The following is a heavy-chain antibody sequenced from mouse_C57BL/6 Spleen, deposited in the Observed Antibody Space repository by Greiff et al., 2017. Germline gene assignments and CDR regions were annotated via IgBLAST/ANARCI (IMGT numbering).Heavy chain of an antibody. Sequence: VQLQQSGPELVKPGASVKISCKASGYTFTDYYMNWVKQSHGKSLEWIGDINPNNGGTSYNQKFKGKATLTVDESSSTAYMELRSLTSEDSAVYYCARKGIYYDYGGDYFDYWGQGTTLTVSS. CDR3: ARKGIYYDYGGDYFDY. CDR1: GYTFTDYY. V-gene: IGHV1-26*01. J-gene: IGHJ2*01. CDR2: INPNNGGT. D-gene: IGHD2-4*01.